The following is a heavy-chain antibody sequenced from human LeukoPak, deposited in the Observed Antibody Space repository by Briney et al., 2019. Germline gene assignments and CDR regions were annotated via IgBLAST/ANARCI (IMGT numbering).Heavy chain of an antibody. CDR1: GGTFSSYA. Sequence: ASVKVSCKASGGTFSSYAISWVRQAPGQGLEWMGRIIPILGIANYAQKFQGRVTITADKSTSIAYMELSSLRSEDTAVYYCARDLIVVVPAASYNYYYYGMDVWGQGTTVTVSS. D-gene: IGHD2-2*01. J-gene: IGHJ6*02. V-gene: IGHV1-69*04. CDR3: ARDLIVVVPAASYNYYYYGMDV. CDR2: IIPILGIA.